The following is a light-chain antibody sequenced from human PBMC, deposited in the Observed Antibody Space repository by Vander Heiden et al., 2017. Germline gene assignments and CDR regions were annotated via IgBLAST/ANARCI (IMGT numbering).Light chain of an antibody. CDR1: SSNIGSNY. CDR2: RNN. Sequence: QSVLTQPPSASGPPRQRLPISCSGSSSNIGSNYVYWYQQLPGTAPKLLIYRNNQRPSGVPDRCSGAKSGTSASLAISGLRSEDEADYYCAAWDDSLSGVVFGGGTKLTGL. V-gene: IGLV1-47*01. J-gene: IGLJ2*01. CDR3: AAWDDSLSGVV.